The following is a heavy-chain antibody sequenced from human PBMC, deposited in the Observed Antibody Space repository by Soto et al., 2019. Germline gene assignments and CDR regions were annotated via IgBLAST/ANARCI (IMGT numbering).Heavy chain of an antibody. D-gene: IGHD2-15*01. V-gene: IGHV3-7*03. CDR1: GFTFRSYW. CDR3: AREFGHCSGGSCYFHFDY. J-gene: IGHJ4*02. Sequence: GGSLRLSCADSGFTFRSYWMSWVRQAPGKGLEWVANIKEDGSERYYVDSVRGRFTISRDNAQNSLYLQMNSLRAEDTAVYYCAREFGHCSGGSCYFHFDYWGQGTQVTVYS. CDR2: IKEDGSER.